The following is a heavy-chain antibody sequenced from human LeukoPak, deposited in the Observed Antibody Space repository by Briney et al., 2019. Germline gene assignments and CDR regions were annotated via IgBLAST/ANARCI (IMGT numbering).Heavy chain of an antibody. V-gene: IGHV3-30*03. Sequence: GGSLRLSCAASGFTFSSYGMHWVRQAPGKGLEWVAVISYDGSNKYYADSVKGRFTISRDNSKNTLYLQMNSLRAEDTAVYYCARAGGKYSYGPYYFDYWGQGTLVTVSS. CDR3: ARAGGKYSYGPYYFDY. J-gene: IGHJ4*02. D-gene: IGHD5-18*01. CDR1: GFTFSSYG. CDR2: ISYDGSNK.